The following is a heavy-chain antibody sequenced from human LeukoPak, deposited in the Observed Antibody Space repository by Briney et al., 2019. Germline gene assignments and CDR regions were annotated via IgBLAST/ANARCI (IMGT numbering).Heavy chain of an antibody. Sequence: GESLKITCKDSRYSFTIYWISWVRQMPGKGLERMGTIDPSDSYTNYSPSFQGHVTISADKSISTAYLQWSSLKASDTAMYYCARGYCSSTSCYVDWFDPWGQGTLVTVSS. D-gene: IGHD2-2*01. CDR1: RYSFTIYW. J-gene: IGHJ5*02. CDR2: IDPSDSYT. CDR3: ARGYCSSTSCYVDWFDP. V-gene: IGHV5-10-1*01.